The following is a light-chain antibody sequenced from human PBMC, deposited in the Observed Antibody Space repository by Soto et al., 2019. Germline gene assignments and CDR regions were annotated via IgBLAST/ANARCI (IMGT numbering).Light chain of an antibody. CDR1: QGIINY. CDR3: QQADSFPRT. Sequence: DIQMTQSPSSVSASVGDRVTITCRASQGIINYLAWYQHKPGKAPNLLIYTASILHSGVPSRFSGSGSGTDFTLTISNLQPEDFATYYCQQADSFPRTLGGGTKVEIK. J-gene: IGKJ4*01. CDR2: TAS. V-gene: IGKV1-12*01.